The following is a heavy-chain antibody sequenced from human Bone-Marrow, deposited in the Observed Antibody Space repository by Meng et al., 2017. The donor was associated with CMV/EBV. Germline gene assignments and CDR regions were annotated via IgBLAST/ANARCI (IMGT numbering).Heavy chain of an antibody. CDR2: SIPMFGIT. CDR3: ARDGVCEEWELLCWYYYYGMDV. CDR1: GGTFSIYT. D-gene: IGHD1-26*01. J-gene: IGHJ6*02. Sequence: SVKVSCKASGGTFSIYTISWVRQAPGQGLEWMGGSIPMFGITNYAQKFQGRVTITTDESTSTAYMELRSLRSEDTAVYYCARDGVCEEWELLCWYYYYGMDVWGQGTTVTVSS. V-gene: IGHV1-69*05.